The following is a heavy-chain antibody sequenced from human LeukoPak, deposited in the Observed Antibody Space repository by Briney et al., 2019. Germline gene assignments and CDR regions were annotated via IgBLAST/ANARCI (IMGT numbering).Heavy chain of an antibody. CDR3: ARDQSIAARQYYFDS. D-gene: IGHD6-6*01. Sequence: GASVKVSCKASGGTFRNYGISWVRQAPGQGLEWMGGTIPILGTASYSQEFQGRLSISTDESTTSAYMELRSLRSEDTAVYYCARDQSIAARQYYFDSWGQGTLVTVSS. CDR2: TIPILGTA. V-gene: IGHV1-69*05. J-gene: IGHJ4*02. CDR1: GGTFRNYG.